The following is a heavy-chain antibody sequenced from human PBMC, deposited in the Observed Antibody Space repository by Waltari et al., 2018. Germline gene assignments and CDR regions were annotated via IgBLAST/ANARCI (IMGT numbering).Heavy chain of an antibody. CDR1: GGSISSGSYY. CDR3: ARDSLYCSGGSCYLTIDY. V-gene: IGHV4-61*02. D-gene: IGHD2-15*01. J-gene: IGHJ4*02. CDR2: IYTSGGT. Sequence: QVQLQESGPGLVKPSQTLSLTCTVSGGSISSGSYYWSWIRQPAGKGLEWIGRIYTSGGTNDNPSLKSRVTISVDTSKNQFSLKLSSVTAADTAVYYCARDSLYCSGGSCYLTIDYWGQGTLVTVSS.